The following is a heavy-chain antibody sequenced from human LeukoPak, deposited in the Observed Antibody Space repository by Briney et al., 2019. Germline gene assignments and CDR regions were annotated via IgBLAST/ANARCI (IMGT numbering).Heavy chain of an antibody. CDR2: ISSSSSYI. D-gene: IGHD3-3*01. V-gene: IGHV3-21*01. CDR3: ARGDYDFWSGYRGFDY. CDR1: GFTFSSYS. Sequence: GGSLRLSCAASGFTFSSYSMNWVRQAPGKGLEWASSISSSSSYIYYADSVKGRFTISRDNAKNSLYLQMNSLRAEDTAVYYCARGDYDFWSGYRGFDYWGQGTLVTVSS. J-gene: IGHJ4*02.